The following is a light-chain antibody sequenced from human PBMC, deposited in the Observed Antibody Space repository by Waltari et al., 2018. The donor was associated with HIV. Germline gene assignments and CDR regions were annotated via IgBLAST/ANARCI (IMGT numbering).Light chain of an antibody. CDR2: GAS. V-gene: IGKV1-39*01. J-gene: IGKJ1*01. Sequence: DIQMTQSPSSLSASLGDRVTITCRASQSISTSLNWYEQKPGKAPKLLLYGASTLQSGVPSRFSGSGSGTDFTLTISSLQPEDFATYYCQQSYSIPLTFSQGTKVEIK. CDR1: QSISTS. CDR3: QQSYSIPLT.